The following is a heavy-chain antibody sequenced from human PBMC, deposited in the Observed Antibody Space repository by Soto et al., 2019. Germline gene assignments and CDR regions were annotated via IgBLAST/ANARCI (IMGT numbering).Heavy chain of an antibody. CDR1: GGTFSSYA. V-gene: IGHV1-69*06. CDR3: ASADSSGSGYYYGMDV. CDR2: IIPIFGTA. D-gene: IGHD3-22*01. J-gene: IGHJ6*02. Sequence: GASVKVSCKASGGTFSSYAISWVRQAPGQGLEWMGGIIPIFGTANYAQKFQGRVTITADKSTSTAYMELSSLRSEDTAVYYCASADSSGSGYYYGMDVWGQGTTVTVSS.